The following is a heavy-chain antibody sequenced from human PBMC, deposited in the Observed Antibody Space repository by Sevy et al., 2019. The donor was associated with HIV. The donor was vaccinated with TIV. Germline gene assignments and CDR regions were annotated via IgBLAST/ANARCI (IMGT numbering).Heavy chain of an antibody. CDR2: ITRNSYEAYGGTT. V-gene: IGHV3-49*03. Sequence: GGSLRLSCTASGFTFDDYAMSWFRQAPGKGLEWVAFITRNSYEAYGGTTEYAASVKGRFIISRDDSKSIAYLQMNSLKTEDTAVHYCSRGLATADTPEYYFDSWGQGTLVTVSS. J-gene: IGHJ4*02. CDR3: SRGLATADTPEYYFDS. D-gene: IGHD5-12*01. CDR1: GFTFDDYA.